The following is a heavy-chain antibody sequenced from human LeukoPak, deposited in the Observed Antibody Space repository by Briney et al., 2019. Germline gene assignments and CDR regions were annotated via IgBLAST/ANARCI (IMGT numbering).Heavy chain of an antibody. D-gene: IGHD2-15*01. V-gene: IGHV3-33*01. CDR1: GFTLSSYV. CDR3: ARDRRIRSSLSYSGMDV. CDR2: IWYDGSNK. J-gene: IGHJ6*04. Sequence: GGSLRHSCAASGFTLSSYVMHWVRQAPGKGLEWVAVIWYDGSNKYYADSAKGRFTISRDNSKNTLYLQMNSLRAEDTAVYYFARDRRIRSSLSYSGMDVWGKGTTVTVSS.